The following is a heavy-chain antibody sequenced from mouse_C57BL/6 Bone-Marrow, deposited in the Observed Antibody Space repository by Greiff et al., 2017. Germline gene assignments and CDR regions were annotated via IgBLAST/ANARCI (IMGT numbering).Heavy chain of an antibody. CDR1: GFTFSSYG. CDR2: ISSGGSYT. V-gene: IGHV5-6*02. J-gene: IGHJ1*03. Sequence: EVKVVESGGDLVKPGGSLKLSCAASGFTFSSYGMSWVRQTPDKRLEWVATISSGGSYTYYPDSVKGRFTISRDNATNTLYLQMSSLKSEDTAMYYCARRGDGRDWYFDVWGTGTTVTVSS. CDR3: ARRGDGRDWYFDV.